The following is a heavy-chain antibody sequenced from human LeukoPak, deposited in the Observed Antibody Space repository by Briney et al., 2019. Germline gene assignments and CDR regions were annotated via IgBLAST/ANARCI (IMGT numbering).Heavy chain of an antibody. CDR1: GGSISGYY. D-gene: IGHD1-26*01. CDR2: IYYSGST. CDR3: ARGATLSDS. Sequence: SETLSLTCTVSGGSISGYYWSWIRQPPGKGLEWIGYIYYSGSTNYNPSLKSRVTISVDSSKNKFSLKLSSVTAADTAVYYCARGATLSDSWGQGTLVTVSS. J-gene: IGHJ4*02. V-gene: IGHV4-59*01.